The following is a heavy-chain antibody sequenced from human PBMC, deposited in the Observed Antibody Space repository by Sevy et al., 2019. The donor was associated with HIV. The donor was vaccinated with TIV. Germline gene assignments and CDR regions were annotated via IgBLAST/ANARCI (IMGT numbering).Heavy chain of an antibody. D-gene: IGHD4-4*01. J-gene: IGHJ4*02. Sequence: SETLSLTCTVSSGSISSYFRSWIRQPPGKGLEWIGYISYSEGTNYNPSLKSRVTMSVDMSKNQFSLKLSSVIAADTAVYYCARGGASHYRRHFDYWGQGTLVTVSS. CDR3: ARGGASHYRRHFDY. V-gene: IGHV4-59*01. CDR1: SGSISSYF. CDR2: ISYSEGT.